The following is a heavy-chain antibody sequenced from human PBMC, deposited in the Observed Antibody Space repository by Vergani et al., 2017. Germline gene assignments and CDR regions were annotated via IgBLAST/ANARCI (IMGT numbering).Heavy chain of an antibody. CDR3: ARGGRGYYGSGSYGGFDY. CDR1: GGSFSGYY. D-gene: IGHD3-10*01. Sequence: QVQLQQWGAGLLKPSVTLSLTCAVYGGSFSGYYWSWIRQPPGKGLEWIGEINHSGSTNYNPSLKSRVTISVDTSKNQFSLKLCSVTAADTAVYYCARGGRGYYGSGSYGGFDYWGQGTLVTVSS. J-gene: IGHJ4*02. CDR2: INHSGST. V-gene: IGHV4-34*01.